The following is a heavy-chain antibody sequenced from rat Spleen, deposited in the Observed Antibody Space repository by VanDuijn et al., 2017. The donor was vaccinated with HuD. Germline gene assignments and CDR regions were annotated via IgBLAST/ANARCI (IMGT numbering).Heavy chain of an antibody. Sequence: EVHLVESGGGLVQPGRSLKLSCVASGVTFNNYWMTWIRQAPGKGLEWVAAITHTGDSTFYPDSVKGRFTISSDNAKSTLYLQMDSLRSEDTATYYCTTARNVPSYWYFDFWGPGTMVTVSS. CDR1: GVTFNNYW. CDR2: ITHTGDST. V-gene: IGHV5-31*01. D-gene: IGHD1-12*01. J-gene: IGHJ1*01. CDR3: TTARNVPSYWYFDF.